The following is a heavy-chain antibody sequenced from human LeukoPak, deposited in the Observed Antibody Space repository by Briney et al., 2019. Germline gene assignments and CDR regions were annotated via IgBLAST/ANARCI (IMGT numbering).Heavy chain of an antibody. Sequence: GGSLRLSCAASGFTFSSYAMSWVRQAPGKGLEWVSGITGSGGSTYYADSVKGRFTISRDNSKNTLHLQMNSLRAEDTAVYYCAKEGFYYDILTGYLDYWGQGTLVTVSS. CDR2: ITGSGGST. V-gene: IGHV3-23*01. D-gene: IGHD3-9*01. CDR1: GFTFSSYA. CDR3: AKEGFYYDILTGYLDY. J-gene: IGHJ4*02.